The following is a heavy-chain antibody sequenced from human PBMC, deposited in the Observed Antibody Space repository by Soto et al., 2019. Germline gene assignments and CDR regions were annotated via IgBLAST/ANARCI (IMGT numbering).Heavy chain of an antibody. V-gene: IGHV4-34*01. CDR3: ADSTVTTLGD. CDR1: GGSFSGYY. CDR2: INHSGST. Sequence: QVQLQQWGAGLLKPSETLSLTCAVYGGSFSGYYWSWIRQPPGKGLEWIGEINHSGSTNYNPSLKSRVTISVDTSKNQFSLKLSSVTAVDTAVYYCADSTVTTLGDWGQGTLVTVSS. J-gene: IGHJ4*02. D-gene: IGHD4-17*01.